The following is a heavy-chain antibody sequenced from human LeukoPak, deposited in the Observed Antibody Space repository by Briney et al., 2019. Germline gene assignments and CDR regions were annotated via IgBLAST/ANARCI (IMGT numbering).Heavy chain of an antibody. J-gene: IGHJ3*02. Sequence: ASVKVSCKASGYTFTSYGISWVRQAPGQGLEWMGWISAYNGNTNYAQKLQGRITMTTDTSTSTAYMGLRSLRSDDTAVYYCARGGDTYYYDSRWVNAFDIWGQGTMVTVSS. CDR2: ISAYNGNT. CDR1: GYTFTSYG. CDR3: ARGGDTYYYDSRWVNAFDI. V-gene: IGHV1-18*01. D-gene: IGHD3-22*01.